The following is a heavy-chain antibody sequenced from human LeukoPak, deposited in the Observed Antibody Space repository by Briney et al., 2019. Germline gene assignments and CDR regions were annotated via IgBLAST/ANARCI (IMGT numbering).Heavy chain of an antibody. V-gene: IGHV3-23*01. D-gene: IGHD1-26*01. J-gene: IGHJ5*02. CDR2: ISGSGGST. Sequence: GGSLRLSCAASGFTFSSYAMSWVRQAPGKGLEWVSAISGSGGSTYYADSVKGRFTISRDNSKNTLYLQMNSLRAEDTAVYYCAKQSGSYGQGNWFDPWGQGTLVTVSS. CDR1: GFTFSSYA. CDR3: AKQSGSYGQGNWFDP.